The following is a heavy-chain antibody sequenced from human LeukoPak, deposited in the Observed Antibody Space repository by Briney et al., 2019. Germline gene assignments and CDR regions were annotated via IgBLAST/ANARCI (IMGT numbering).Heavy chain of an antibody. J-gene: IGHJ4*02. Sequence: ASVKVSCKASGYTFTSYGINWVRQAPGQGLEWLGWISAYNSNTHYAQKLQGRVTMTTDTSTSTAYMEVRSLRSDDTAVYYWARGTYYYGSGSQGDYWGQGTLVTVSS. CDR1: GYTFTSYG. D-gene: IGHD3-10*01. V-gene: IGHV1-18*01. CDR3: ARGTYYYGSGSQGDY. CDR2: ISAYNSNT.